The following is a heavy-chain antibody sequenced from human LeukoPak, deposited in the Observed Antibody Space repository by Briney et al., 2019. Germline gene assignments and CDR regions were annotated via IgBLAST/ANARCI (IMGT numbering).Heavy chain of an antibody. CDR1: GGSFSGYY. V-gene: IGHV4-34*01. CDR2: INHSGST. Sequence: SETLSLTCAVYGGSFSGYYWSWIRQPPGKGLEWIGEINHSGSTNYNPSLKSRVTISVDTSKNQFSPKLSSVTAADTAVYYCARGTPTSRRFDPTGHGDPFTPSS. CDR3: ARGTPTSRRFDP. J-gene: IGHJ5*02.